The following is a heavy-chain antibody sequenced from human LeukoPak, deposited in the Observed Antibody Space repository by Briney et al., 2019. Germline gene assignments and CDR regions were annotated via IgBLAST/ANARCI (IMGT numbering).Heavy chain of an antibody. V-gene: IGHV1-3*01. CDR2: INAGNGNT. J-gene: IGHJ3*02. Sequence: GASVKVSCKASGYTFTSYAMHWVRQAPGQRLEWMGWINAGNGNTKYSQKFRGRVTITRDTSASTAYMELSSLRSEDTAVYYCAGLAAAGTLPVAFDIWGQGTMVTVSS. CDR3: AGLAAAGTLPVAFDI. CDR1: GYTFTSYA. D-gene: IGHD6-13*01.